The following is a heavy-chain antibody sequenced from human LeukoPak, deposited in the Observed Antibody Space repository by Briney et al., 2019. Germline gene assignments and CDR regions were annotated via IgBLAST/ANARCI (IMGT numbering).Heavy chain of an antibody. Sequence: VKVSCKASGGTFSSYAISWVRQAPGQGLEWMGGIIPIFGTANYAQKFQGRVTITADESTSTAYMELSSLRSEDTAVYYCARAHQVVVAARVPYWFDRWGQGTLVTVSS. D-gene: IGHD2-15*01. CDR3: ARAHQVVVAARVPYWFDR. CDR1: GGTFSSYA. CDR2: IIPIFGTA. J-gene: IGHJ5*02. V-gene: IGHV1-69*01.